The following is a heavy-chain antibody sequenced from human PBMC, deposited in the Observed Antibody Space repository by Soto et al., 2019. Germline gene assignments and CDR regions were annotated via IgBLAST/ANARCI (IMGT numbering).Heavy chain of an antibody. V-gene: IGHV1-18*01. CDR3: ARDRLRGYDNSGLYF. Sequence: ASVKVSCKASGYSFSSYGIHWVRQAPGQGLEWMGWINTYNGNRNFAQKFEDRVTMTTATSANTVFMELRNLKSDDTAMYYCARDRLRGYDNSGLYFWGQGTPVTVSS. J-gene: IGHJ4*02. CDR1: GYSFSSYG. D-gene: IGHD3-22*01. CDR2: INTYNGNR.